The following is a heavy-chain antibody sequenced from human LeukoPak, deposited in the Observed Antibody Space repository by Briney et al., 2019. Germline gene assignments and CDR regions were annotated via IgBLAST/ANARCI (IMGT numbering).Heavy chain of an antibody. CDR2: IYSGGST. J-gene: IGHJ5*02. D-gene: IGHD3-9*01. CDR1: GFTVSSNY. V-gene: IGHV3-66*01. CDR3: ARNYDILTGYPSWFDP. Sequence: GGSLRLSCAASGFTVSSNYMSWVRQAPGKGLEWVSVIYSGGSTYYADSAKGRFTISRDNSKNTLYLQMNSLRAEDTAVYYCARNYDILTGYPSWFDPWGQGTLVTVSS.